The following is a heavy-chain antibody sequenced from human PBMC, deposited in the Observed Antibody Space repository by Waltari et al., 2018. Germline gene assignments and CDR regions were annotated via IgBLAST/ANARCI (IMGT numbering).Heavy chain of an antibody. CDR3: AKEGTYYYGSGSYYLLD. D-gene: IGHD3-10*01. CDR1: GFTFSSYG. Sequence: QVQLVESGGGVVQPGGSLRLSCAASGFTFSSYGMHWVRKAPGKGLEWVAFIRYDGSNKYYADSVKGRFTISRDNSKNTLYLQMNSLRAEDTAVYYCAKEGTYYYGSGSYYLLDWGQGTLVTVSS. CDR2: IRYDGSNK. J-gene: IGHJ4*02. V-gene: IGHV3-30*02.